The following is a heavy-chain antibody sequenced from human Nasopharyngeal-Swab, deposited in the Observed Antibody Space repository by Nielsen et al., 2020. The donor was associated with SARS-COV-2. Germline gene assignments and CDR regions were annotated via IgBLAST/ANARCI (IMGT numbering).Heavy chain of an antibody. D-gene: IGHD5-12*01. V-gene: IGHV4-39*02. J-gene: IGHJ4*02. CDR1: GGSISSSSYY. Sequence: SETLFLTCTVSGGSISSSSYYWGWIRQPPGKGLEWIGSIYYSGSTYYNPSLKSRVTISVDTSKNQFSLKLSSVTAADTAVYYCARERSNDWLRYYYFDYWGQGTLVTVSS. CDR3: ARERSNDWLRYYYFDY. CDR2: IYYSGST.